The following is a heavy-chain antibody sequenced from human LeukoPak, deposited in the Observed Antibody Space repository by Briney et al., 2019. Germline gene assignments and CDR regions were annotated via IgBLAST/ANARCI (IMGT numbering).Heavy chain of an antibody. CDR1: GGSISSSSYY. Sequence: SSETLSLTCTVSGGSISSSSYYWGWIRQPPGKGLEWIGSIYYSGSTYYNPSLKSRVTISVDTSKNQFSLKLSSVTAADTAVYYCAGLLFVPVLRFLDLENPFDYWGQGTLVTVSS. V-gene: IGHV4-39*01. CDR3: AGLLFVPVLRFLDLENPFDY. CDR2: IYYSGST. D-gene: IGHD3-3*01. J-gene: IGHJ4*02.